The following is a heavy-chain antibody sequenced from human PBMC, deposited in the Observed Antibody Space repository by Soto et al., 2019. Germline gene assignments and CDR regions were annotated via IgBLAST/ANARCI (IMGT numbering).Heavy chain of an antibody. CDR3: ARFEVFGVVTTHYYGMDV. Sequence: VASVKVSCKASGYTFTSYYMHWVRQAPGQGLEWMGIINPSGGSTSYAQKFQGRVTMTRDTSTSTVYMELSSLRSEDTAVYYCARFEVFGVVTTHYYGMDVWGQGTTVTVSS. J-gene: IGHJ6*02. V-gene: IGHV1-46*01. CDR1: GYTFTSYY. CDR2: INPSGGST. D-gene: IGHD3-3*01.